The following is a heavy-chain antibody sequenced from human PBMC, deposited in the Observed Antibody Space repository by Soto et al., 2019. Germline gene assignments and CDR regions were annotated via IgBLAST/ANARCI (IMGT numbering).Heavy chain of an antibody. J-gene: IGHJ6*02. CDR2: ISSNGGST. V-gene: IGHV3-64D*06. CDR1: GFTFSSYA. Sequence: GGSLRLSCSASGFTFSSYAMHWVRQAPGKGLEYVSAISSNGGSTYYADSVKGRFTISRDNSKNTLYLQMSSLRAEDTAVYYCGRGNFDWLLPDYYYYGMDVWGQGTTVTVSS. CDR3: GRGNFDWLLPDYYYYGMDV. D-gene: IGHD3-9*01.